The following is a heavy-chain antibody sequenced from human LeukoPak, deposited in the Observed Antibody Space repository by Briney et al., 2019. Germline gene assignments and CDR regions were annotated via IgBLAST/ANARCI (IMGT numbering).Heavy chain of an antibody. Sequence: GGSLRLSCAASGFPFSNFEMTWVRQAPGKGLEWVSVLYSGGNTYYADSVKGRFTISRHNSNNTLYLQMNSLKPEDTAVYYCAKDRGDFPWGQGTLVTVSS. V-gene: IGHV3-53*04. CDR3: AKDRGDFP. D-gene: IGHD3-10*01. CDR1: GFPFSNFE. CDR2: LYSGGNT. J-gene: IGHJ5*02.